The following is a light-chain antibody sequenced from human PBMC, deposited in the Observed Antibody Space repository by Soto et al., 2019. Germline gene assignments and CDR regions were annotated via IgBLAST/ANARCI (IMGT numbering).Light chain of an antibody. J-gene: IGKJ2*01. V-gene: IGKV3-20*01. CDR1: QSVSSSY. CDR3: QQYGSSPPYT. Sequence: EIVLTQSPGTLSLSPGERATLSCRASQSVSSSYLAWYQQKPGQAPRLLIYGVSSRANGILDRFRGSGSGTDFTLTISRLEPEDFAVYYCQQYGSSPPYTFGQGTKLEIK. CDR2: GVS.